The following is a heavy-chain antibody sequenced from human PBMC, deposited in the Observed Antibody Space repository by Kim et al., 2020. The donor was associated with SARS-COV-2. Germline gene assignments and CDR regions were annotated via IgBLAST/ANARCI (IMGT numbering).Heavy chain of an antibody. CDR1: GGSISSYY. V-gene: IGHV4-59*08. Sequence: SETLSLTCTVSGGSISSYYWSWIRQPPGKGLEWIGYIYYSGSTNYNPSLKSRVTISVDTSKNQFSLKLSSVTAADTAVYYCARRGWEMANDYWGQGTLVTVSS. J-gene: IGHJ4*02. CDR2: IYYSGST. CDR3: ARRGWEMANDY. D-gene: IGHD1-26*01.